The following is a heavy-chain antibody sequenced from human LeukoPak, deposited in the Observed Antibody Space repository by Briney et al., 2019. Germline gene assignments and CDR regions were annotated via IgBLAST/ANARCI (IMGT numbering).Heavy chain of an antibody. CDR1: GYSFTSYW. Sequence: GESLKISCKGSGYSFTSYWIGWVRPMPGKGLEWMVIIYPGDSDTRYSPSFQGQVTISADKSISTAYLQWSSLKASDTAMYYCARLYSSSWYPVGYYYYYYMDVWGKGTTVTVSS. CDR2: IYPGDSDT. V-gene: IGHV5-51*01. D-gene: IGHD6-13*01. CDR3: ARLYSSSWYPVGYYYYYYMDV. J-gene: IGHJ6*03.